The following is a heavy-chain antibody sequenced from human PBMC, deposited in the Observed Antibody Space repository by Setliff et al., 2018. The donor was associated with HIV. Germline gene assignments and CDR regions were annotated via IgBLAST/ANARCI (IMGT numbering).Heavy chain of an antibody. CDR3: ASARFLEWLSSHYFDY. CDR1: GGSISSSSYY. D-gene: IGHD3-3*01. CDR2: IYYSGST. J-gene: IGHJ4*02. Sequence: LRETLSLTCTVSGGSISSSSYYWGWIRQPPGKGLEWIGSIYYSGSTYYNPSLKSRVTISVDTSKNQFSLKLSSVTAADTAVYYCASARFLEWLSSHYFDYWGQGTLVTVSS. V-gene: IGHV4-39*07.